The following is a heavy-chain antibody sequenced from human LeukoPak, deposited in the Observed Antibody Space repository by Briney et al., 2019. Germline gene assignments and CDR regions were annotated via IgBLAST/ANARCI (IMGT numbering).Heavy chain of an antibody. CDR3: ARVVRGRSSYYFYYMDV. V-gene: IGHV3-53*01. D-gene: IGHD1-26*01. CDR1: GFTVSDNY. J-gene: IGHJ6*03. CDR2: IYSGGST. Sequence: PGDSLRLSCAASGFTVSDNYMTWVRQAPGKGLEWISIIYSGGSTYYADSVKGRFTISRDNSKNTLYLQMISLRGEDTALYYCARVVRGRSSYYFYYMDVWGKGTTVTISS.